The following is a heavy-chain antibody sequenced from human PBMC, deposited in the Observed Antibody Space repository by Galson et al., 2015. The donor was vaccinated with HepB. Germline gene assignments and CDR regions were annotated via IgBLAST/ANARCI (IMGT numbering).Heavy chain of an antibody. D-gene: IGHD3-22*01. V-gene: IGHV1-46*01. CDR3: ARFRVDSSGYYYWNDAFDI. J-gene: IGHJ3*02. Sequence: SVKVSRKASGGTFSSYAISWVRQAPGQGLEWMGIINPSGGSTSYAQKFQGRVTMTRDTSTSTVYMELSSLRSEDTAVYYCARFRVDSSGYYYWNDAFDIWGQGTMVTVSS. CDR2: INPSGGST. CDR1: GGTFSSYA.